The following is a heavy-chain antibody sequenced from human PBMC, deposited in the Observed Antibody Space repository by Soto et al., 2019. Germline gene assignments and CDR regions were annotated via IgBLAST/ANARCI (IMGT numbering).Heavy chain of an antibody. CDR1: GFTFSSYN. V-gene: IGHV3-48*02. Sequence: GGSLRLSCAASGFTFSSYNMNWVRQAPGKGLEWVSYISGGGSTVYYPDSVKGRFTISRENAKNSLYLQMNSLRDEDTAVYYCARLRGGSYYFDYWGQGTLVTVSS. J-gene: IGHJ4*02. D-gene: IGHD1-26*01. CDR2: ISGGGSTV. CDR3: ARLRGGSYYFDY.